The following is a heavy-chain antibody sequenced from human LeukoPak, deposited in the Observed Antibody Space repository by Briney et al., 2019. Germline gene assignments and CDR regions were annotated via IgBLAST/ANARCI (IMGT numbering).Heavy chain of an antibody. CDR3: ARVGTYYYDSSGYPTSWFDP. Sequence: SETLSLTCTVSGGSISSYYWSWIRQPAGKGLEWIGRIYTSGSTNYNPSLKSRVTMSVDTSKNQFSLKLSSVTAADTAVYYCARVGTYYYDSSGYPTSWFDPWGQGTLVTVSS. J-gene: IGHJ5*02. V-gene: IGHV4-4*07. CDR2: IYTSGST. D-gene: IGHD3-22*01. CDR1: GGSISSYY.